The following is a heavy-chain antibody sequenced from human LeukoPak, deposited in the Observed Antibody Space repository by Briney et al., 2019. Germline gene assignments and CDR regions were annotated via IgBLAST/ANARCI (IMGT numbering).Heavy chain of an antibody. V-gene: IGHV3-66*01. CDR1: GFTVSSNY. CDR2: IYSGGST. D-gene: IGHD6-13*01. Sequence: GGSLRLSCAASGFTVSSNYMSWVRQAPGKGLEWVSVIYSGGSTYYADSVKGRFTISRDNSKNTLYLQMNSLRAEDTAVYYCARCMPGIAAAADIWGQGTMVTVSS. J-gene: IGHJ3*02. CDR3: ARCMPGIAAAADI.